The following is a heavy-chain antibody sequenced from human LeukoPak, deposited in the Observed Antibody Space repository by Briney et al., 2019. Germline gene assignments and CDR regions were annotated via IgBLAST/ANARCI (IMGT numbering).Heavy chain of an antibody. CDR2: INAGNGNT. V-gene: IGHV1-3*01. Sequence: ASVKVSCKASGYTFTSYAMNWVRQAPGQRLEWMGWINAGNGNTRYSQNFQGRVTITRDTSATTAYMELSSLRSEDTAVYYCARTTRSWYEDNDAFDIWGQGTTVTVSS. D-gene: IGHD6-13*01. CDR3: ARTTRSWYEDNDAFDI. CDR1: GYTFTSYA. J-gene: IGHJ3*02.